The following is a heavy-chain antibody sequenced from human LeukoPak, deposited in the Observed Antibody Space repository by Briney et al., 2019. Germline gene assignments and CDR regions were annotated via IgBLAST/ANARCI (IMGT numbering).Heavy chain of an antibody. J-gene: IGHJ1*01. CDR2: ISWNSGTI. Sequence: SGGSLRLSCAASGFTFDNYAMNWVRQVPGTGLEWISLISWNSGTIGYADSVKGRFTISRDNANNFLYLQMNSLRAEDTALYYCARAYKDRSLAGKKEFFQHWGQGTLVTVSS. CDR1: GFTFDNYA. CDR3: ARAYKDRSLAGKKEFFQH. D-gene: IGHD6-19*01. V-gene: IGHV3-9*01.